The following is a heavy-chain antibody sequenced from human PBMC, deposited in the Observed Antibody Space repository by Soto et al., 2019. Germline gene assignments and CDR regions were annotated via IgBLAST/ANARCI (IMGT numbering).Heavy chain of an antibody. D-gene: IGHD1-26*01. CDR1: DGSISSTIYS. J-gene: IGHJ4*02. CDR2: LYYSGST. Sequence: PSETLSLTCTVSDGSISSTIYSWGWIRQPPGKGLEWIGTLYYSGSTHYNPSLKSRVTISVDTSKNQFFLNLSSVTAADTAVYYCARTTSGNYAEFAYWGQGTLVTVSS. V-gene: IGHV4-39*01. CDR3: ARTTSGNYAEFAY.